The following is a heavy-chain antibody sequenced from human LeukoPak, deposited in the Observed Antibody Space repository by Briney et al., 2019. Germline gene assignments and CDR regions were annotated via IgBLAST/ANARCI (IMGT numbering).Heavy chain of an antibody. Sequence: PGGSLRLSCAASGFTFSDYYTSWIRQVPGKGLEWVSYISSSGSTIYYADSVKGRFTISRDNAKNSLYLQMNSLRAEDTAVYYCARDEGSPGQHLVTGAFDIWGQGTMVTVSS. CDR2: ISSSGSTI. CDR3: ARDEGSPGQHLVTGAFDI. D-gene: IGHD6-13*01. J-gene: IGHJ3*02. CDR1: GFTFSDYY. V-gene: IGHV3-11*04.